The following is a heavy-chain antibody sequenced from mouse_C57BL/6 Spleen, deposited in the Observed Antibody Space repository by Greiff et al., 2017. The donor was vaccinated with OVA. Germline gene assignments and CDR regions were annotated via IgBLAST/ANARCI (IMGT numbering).Heavy chain of an antibody. V-gene: IGHV1-64*01. Sequence: QVQLKQPGAELVKPGASVKLSCKASGYTFTSYWMHWVKQRPGQGLEWIGLIHPNSGSTNYNEKFKSKATLTVDKSSSTAYMQLCSLTSEDSAVYYCARSSGSSYLAYWGQGTLVTVSA. CDR1: GYTFTSYW. D-gene: IGHD1-1*01. J-gene: IGHJ3*01. CDR3: ARSSGSSYLAY. CDR2: IHPNSGST.